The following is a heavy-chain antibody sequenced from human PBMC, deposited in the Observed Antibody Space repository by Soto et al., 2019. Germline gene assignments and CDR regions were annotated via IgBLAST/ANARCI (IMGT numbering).Heavy chain of an antibody. CDR3: AHSSWFHYEFWSGYGCFYP. J-gene: IGHJ5*02. CDR1: GFSLSTSGVG. CDR2: IYWDVDK. Sequence: QITLKESGPTLVKPTQTLTLTCTFSGFSLSTSGVGVGWIRQPPGKALEWLALIYWDVDKRYSPSLKSRLTTTKNTSKDQVVLTRTNMDPVDTATYYCAHSSWFHYEFWSGYGCFYPWGQGTLVTVSS. D-gene: IGHD3-3*01. V-gene: IGHV2-5*02.